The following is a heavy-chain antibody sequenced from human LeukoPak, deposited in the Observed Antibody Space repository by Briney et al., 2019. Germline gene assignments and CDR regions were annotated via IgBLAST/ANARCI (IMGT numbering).Heavy chain of an antibody. V-gene: IGHV4-39*07. CDR1: GGSISSGNYY. Sequence: SETLSLTCTVSGGSISSGNYYWGWIRQPPGKGPEWIGSINYSGNTYYNPSLKSRVTISVDTSKNQFSLKLSSVTAADTAVYYCARDSYYYGSGSYYYFDYWGQGTLVTVSS. J-gene: IGHJ4*02. D-gene: IGHD3-10*01. CDR2: INYSGNT. CDR3: ARDSYYYGSGSYYYFDY.